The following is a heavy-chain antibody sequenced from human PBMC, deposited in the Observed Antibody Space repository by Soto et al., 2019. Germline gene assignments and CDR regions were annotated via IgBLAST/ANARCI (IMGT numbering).Heavy chain of an antibody. Sequence: SETLSLTCSVSGDSISSADYFWTWLRPSPGKGLEWMGYIFPSGTTYYNPSLKGRLLISVENSNNQFALRLTSVTAADSAVYFCAREPYPPKARNDFWGPGTLVTVSS. CDR2: IFPSGTT. CDR1: GDSISSADYF. CDR3: AREPYPPKARNDF. J-gene: IGHJ4*02. V-gene: IGHV4-30-4*01.